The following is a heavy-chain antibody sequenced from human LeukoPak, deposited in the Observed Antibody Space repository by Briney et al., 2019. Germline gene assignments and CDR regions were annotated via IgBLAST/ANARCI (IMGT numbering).Heavy chain of an antibody. J-gene: IGHJ6*03. CDR1: GYTFTGYY. CDR3: ARGTYYDSSGYYVHYYYYYMDV. D-gene: IGHD3-22*01. Sequence: ASVKVSCKASGYTFTGYYMHWVRQAPGQGLEWMGWINPNSGGTNYAQKFQGRVTMTRDTSISTAYMELSRLGSDDTAVYYCARGTYYDSSGYYVHYYYYYMDVWGKGTTVTVSS. CDR2: INPNSGGT. V-gene: IGHV1-2*02.